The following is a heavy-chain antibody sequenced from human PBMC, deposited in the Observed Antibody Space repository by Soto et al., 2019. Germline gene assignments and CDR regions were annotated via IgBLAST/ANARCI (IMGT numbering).Heavy chain of an antibody. CDR1: GFSLISYA. CDR3: AREGEGSWGSYDSSGYRGFDI. J-gene: IGHJ3*02. D-gene: IGHD3-22*01. V-gene: IGHV3-30*04. CDR2: ISYDGSNK. Sequence: QVQLVESGGGVVQPGRSERLSCAASGFSLISYAMHWVRQAPGKGLEWVAIISYDGSNKYYADSVKGRFTVSRDNSKNTFYLQMNSLRAEDTAVYYCAREGEGSWGSYDSSGYRGFDIWGQGTVVSVSS.